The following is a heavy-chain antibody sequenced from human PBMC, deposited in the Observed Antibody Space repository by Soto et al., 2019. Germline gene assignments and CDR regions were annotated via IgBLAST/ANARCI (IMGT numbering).Heavy chain of an antibody. CDR2: TYYRSKWYN. V-gene: IGHV6-1*01. J-gene: IGHJ3*02. Sequence: SQTLSLTCAISGDSVSSNSAAWNWIRQSPSRGLEWLGRTYYRSKWYNDYAVSVKSRITINPDTSKNQFSLQLNSVTPEDTAVYYCARNEVTFGGVIPDAFDIWGQGTTVTVSS. CDR1: GDSVSSNSAA. D-gene: IGHD3-16*02. CDR3: ARNEVTFGGVIPDAFDI.